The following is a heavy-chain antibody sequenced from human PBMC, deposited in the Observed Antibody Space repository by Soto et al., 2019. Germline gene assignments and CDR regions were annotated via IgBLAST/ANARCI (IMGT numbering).Heavy chain of an antibody. V-gene: IGHV3-15*01. D-gene: IGHD1-26*01. J-gene: IGHJ3*02. CDR3: TSGRAPIHFDAFDI. CDR2: IKSKTDGGTT. Sequence: EVPLVESGGGLVKPGGSLRLSCAASGFTFSNAWMSWVRQAPGKGLEWVGRIKSKTDGGTTDYAAPVKGRFTISRADSKITLYLQMNSLKTEDTAVYYCTSGRAPIHFDAFDIWGQGTMVTVSS. CDR1: GFTFSNAW.